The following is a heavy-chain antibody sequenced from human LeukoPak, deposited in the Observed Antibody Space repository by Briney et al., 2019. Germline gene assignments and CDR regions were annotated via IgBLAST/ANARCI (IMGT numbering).Heavy chain of an antibody. CDR1: GGSVSSGTYY. D-gene: IGHD1-1*01. J-gene: IGHJ4*02. V-gene: IGHV4-61*01. Sequence: SETLSLTCTVSGGSVSSGTYYWSWIRQPPGKGLEWIGYIYYSGSTNYNPSLKSRVTISIDTSKNQFSLKLSSVTAADTAVYYCARDRVRGNANPYFDYWGQGTLVTVSS. CDR3: ARDRVRGNANPYFDY. CDR2: IYYSGST.